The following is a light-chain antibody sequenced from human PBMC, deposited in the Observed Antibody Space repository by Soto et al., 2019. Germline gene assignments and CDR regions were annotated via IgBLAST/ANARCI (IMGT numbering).Light chain of an antibody. CDR2: EVT. CDR3: GSYASATLI. V-gene: IGLV2-14*01. Sequence: QSALTQPASVSGSPGQSITISCTGTSSDIGAYDYVSWFQQYPGKAPTLLIYEVTFRPSGVSSRFSGSKSGNTASLTISGHQTEDEADYYCGSYASATLIFGGGTKLTVL. CDR1: SSDIGAYDY. J-gene: IGLJ2*01.